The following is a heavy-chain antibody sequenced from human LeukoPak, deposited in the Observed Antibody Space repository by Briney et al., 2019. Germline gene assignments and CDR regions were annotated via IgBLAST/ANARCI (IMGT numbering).Heavy chain of an antibody. J-gene: IGHJ5*02. CDR1: GGTFSSYA. V-gene: IGHV1-69*13. CDR3: ARVELWDTAMARGWFHP. CDR2: IIPIFGTA. Sequence: SVKVSCKASGGTFSSYAISWVRQAPGQGLEWMGGIIPIFGTANYAQKFQGRVTITADESTSTAYMELSSLRSEDTAVYYCARVELWDTAMARGWFHPSGRGTLVTASS. D-gene: IGHD5-18*01.